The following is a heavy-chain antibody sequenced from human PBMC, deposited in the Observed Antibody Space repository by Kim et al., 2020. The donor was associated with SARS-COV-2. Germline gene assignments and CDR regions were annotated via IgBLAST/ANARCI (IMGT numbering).Heavy chain of an antibody. CDR3: ARDLEIFRVVIPGPY. V-gene: IGHV3-30-3*01. CDR1: GFTFGSFA. Sequence: GGSLRLSCAASGFTFGSFAMHWVRQAPGKWLEWLTVISFDGSKTYYAASVKGRFTISRDNSQNSLFLQMSSLRPEDTAVYYCARDLEIFRVVIPGPYWGQGTLITVSS. CDR2: ISFDGSKT. J-gene: IGHJ4*02. D-gene: IGHD3-3*01.